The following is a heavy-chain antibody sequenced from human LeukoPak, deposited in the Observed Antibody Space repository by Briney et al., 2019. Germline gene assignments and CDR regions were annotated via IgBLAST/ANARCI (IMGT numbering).Heavy chain of an antibody. CDR2: ISWNSGSI. J-gene: IGHJ4*02. CDR3: AKDAFYDSSGYYGY. CDR1: GFTFDDYA. Sequence: GGSLRLSCAASGFTFDDYAMHWVRQAPGKGLEWVSGISWNSGSIGYADSVKGRFIISRDNAKNSLYLQMNSLRAEDTALYYCAKDAFYDSSGYYGYWGQGTLVTVSS. V-gene: IGHV3-9*01. D-gene: IGHD3-22*01.